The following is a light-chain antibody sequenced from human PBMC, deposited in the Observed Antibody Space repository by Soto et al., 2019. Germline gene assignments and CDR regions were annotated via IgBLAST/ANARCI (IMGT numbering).Light chain of an antibody. CDR2: GAS. CDR3: QQYDTSPRT. CDR1: QSVSNTF. Sequence: ENVLTQSPGTLSLSPGEIATLSFSAGQSVSNTFLAWYQQKPGQAPRLLIYGASNRATGIPDRFSGSGSGTDFTLTISRLEPEDFAVYYCQQYDTSPRTFGQGTKVDIK. J-gene: IGKJ1*01. V-gene: IGKV3-20*01.